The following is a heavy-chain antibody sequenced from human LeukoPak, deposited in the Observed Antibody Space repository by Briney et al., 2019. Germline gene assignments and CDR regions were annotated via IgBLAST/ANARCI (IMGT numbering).Heavy chain of an antibody. V-gene: IGHV3-33*06. D-gene: IGHD3-3*01. CDR3: AKDLAFWSGYHEPFDA. Sequence: PGKSLRLSCAASGFTFSDYGMHWVRQAPGKGLEWVAVIWYDGSNENYADSVKGRFTISRDNSKNTLYLQVNSLRAEDTAVYYCAKDLAFWSGYHEPFDAWGQGTMVTVSS. J-gene: IGHJ3*01. CDR1: GFTFSDYG. CDR2: IWYDGSNE.